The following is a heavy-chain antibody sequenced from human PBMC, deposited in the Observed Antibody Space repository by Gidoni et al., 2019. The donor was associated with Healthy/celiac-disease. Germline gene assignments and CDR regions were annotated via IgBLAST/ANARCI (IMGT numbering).Heavy chain of an antibody. D-gene: IGHD2-2*01. CDR1: GFSLSNARMG. CDR2: IFSISEK. J-gene: IGHJ6*02. Sequence: QVTLKESGPVLVKPTESLTLTCTVSGFSLSNARMGVSWSRQPPGRALEWLAHIFSISEKSYSTSLKSRLTISKDTFKSQVVLTMTNLDPVYTAPYSCARIRLVPAAIAHHYYYGIDVWGQGTTVTVSS. V-gene: IGHV2-26*01. CDR3: ARIRLVPAAIAHHYYYGIDV.